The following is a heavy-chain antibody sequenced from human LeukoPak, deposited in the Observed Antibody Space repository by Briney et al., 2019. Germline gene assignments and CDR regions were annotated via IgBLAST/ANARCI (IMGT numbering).Heavy chain of an antibody. CDR1: GYPFLNYY. CDR2: INPSGGST. J-gene: IGHJ6*02. D-gene: IGHD3-10*01. CDR3: AREAYGSGRRLGLDV. V-gene: IGHV1-46*01. Sequence: ASVKVSCEASGYPFLNYYIHWVRQAPGQGLEWMGIINPSGGSTTYAQKFQGRVTMTRDTSTSTVDMELSSLGSEDTGVYYCAREAYGSGRRLGLDVWGQGTTVTVSS.